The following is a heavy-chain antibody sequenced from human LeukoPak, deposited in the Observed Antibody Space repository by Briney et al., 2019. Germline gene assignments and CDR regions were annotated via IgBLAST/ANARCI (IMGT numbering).Heavy chain of an antibody. V-gene: IGHV1-24*01. Sequence: ASVKVSCKVSGYTLTELSMHWVRQAPGKGLEWMGGFDPEDGGTIYAQKFQGRVTMTEDTSTDTAYMELSSLRSEDTAVYYCATDVLRYFDWPPMGDWGQRTLVTVSS. CDR1: GYTLTELS. D-gene: IGHD3-9*01. CDR3: ATDVLRYFDWPPMGD. CDR2: FDPEDGGT. J-gene: IGHJ4*02.